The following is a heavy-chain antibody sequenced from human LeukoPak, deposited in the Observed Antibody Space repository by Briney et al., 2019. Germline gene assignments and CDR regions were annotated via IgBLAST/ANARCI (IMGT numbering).Heavy chain of an antibody. J-gene: IGHJ4*02. V-gene: IGHV4-59*01. CDR2: IDYSGST. D-gene: IGHD2-2*01. CDR1: GGSISSYC. CDR3: ARGRLSYQLPDQHYFDY. Sequence: SETLSLTCTVSGGSISSYCWSWIRQPPGKGLEWIGYIDYSGSTNYNPSLKSRVTISVDTSKNQFSLKLSSVTAADTAVYYCARGRLSYQLPDQHYFDYWGQGTLVTVSS.